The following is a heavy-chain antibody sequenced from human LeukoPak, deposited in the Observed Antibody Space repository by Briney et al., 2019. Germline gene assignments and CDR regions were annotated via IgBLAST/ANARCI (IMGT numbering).Heavy chain of an antibody. D-gene: IGHD6-6*01. Sequence: GGSLRLSCAASGFTVSSNYMSWVRQAPGKGLEWVSAISGSGGSTYYADSVKGRFTISRDNSKNTLYLQMNSLRAEDTAVYYCAKVPGPGARGDYWGQGTLVTVSS. V-gene: IGHV3-23*01. CDR3: AKVPGPGARGDY. J-gene: IGHJ4*02. CDR2: ISGSGGST. CDR1: GFTVSSNY.